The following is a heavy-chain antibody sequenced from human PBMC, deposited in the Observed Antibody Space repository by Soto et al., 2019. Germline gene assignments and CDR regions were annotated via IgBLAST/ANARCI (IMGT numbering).Heavy chain of an antibody. Sequence: QVQLQQWGAGLLKPSETLSLTCAVYGGFVSSGSYYWSWIRQPPGKGLEWIGEMSHSGGTHFNPSLKSRLTVSGDSSNGQFSLQICDATAPPTALYYCARVGRGTATTVVGVIDICGPGTIVTLSS. CDR1: GGFVSSGSYY. V-gene: IGHV4-34*01. D-gene: IGHD1-1*01. CDR2: MSHSGGT. CDR3: ARVGRGTATTVVGVIDI. J-gene: IGHJ3*02.